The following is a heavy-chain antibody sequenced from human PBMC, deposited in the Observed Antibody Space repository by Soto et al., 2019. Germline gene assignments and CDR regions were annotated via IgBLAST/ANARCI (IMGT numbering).Heavy chain of an antibody. J-gene: IGHJ5*01. V-gene: IGHV1-8*01. D-gene: IGHD2-2*01. CDR1: GYTFTDYD. Sequence: QVQLVQSGTEVKKPGASVKVSCKASGYTFTDYDINWVRQAPGQGLEWMGWVSPNSGNTVYAQKFQDRVTMTRDTSISKAYMELSNLRFEDSAMYYCARGRFYSETSTWFAFWGQGTPVTVSS. CDR3: ARGRFYSETSTWFAF. CDR2: VSPNSGNT.